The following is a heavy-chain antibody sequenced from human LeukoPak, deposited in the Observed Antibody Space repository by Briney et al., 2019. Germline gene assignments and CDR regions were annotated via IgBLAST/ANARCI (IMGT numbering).Heavy chain of an antibody. CDR2: FHDSGIA. Sequence: SETLSLTCTVSGDSISSYFWSWIRQPPGKGLEWIGYFHDSGIANYNPSLKSRITMSVDTSKNQFSLKLRSVTAADTAVYYCARDSHSVDTATPRGFDPWGQGTLVTVSS. D-gene: IGHD2-15*01. CDR1: GDSISSYF. V-gene: IGHV4-59*01. CDR3: ARDSHSVDTATPRGFDP. J-gene: IGHJ5*02.